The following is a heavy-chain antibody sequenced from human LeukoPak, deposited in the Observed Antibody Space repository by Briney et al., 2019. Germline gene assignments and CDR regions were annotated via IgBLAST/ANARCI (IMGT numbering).Heavy chain of an antibody. V-gene: IGHV3-21*04. J-gene: IGHJ4*02. CDR1: GFTFSSYS. CDR2: ISSSSSYI. Sequence: GGSLRLSCAASGFTFSSYSMNWVRQAPGKGLEWVSSISSSSSYIYYADSVKGRFTISRDNAKNSLYLQMNSLRAEDTAVYYCARDRSVDSSGRSDYWGQGTLVTVSS. CDR3: ARDRSVDSSGRSDY. D-gene: IGHD6-19*01.